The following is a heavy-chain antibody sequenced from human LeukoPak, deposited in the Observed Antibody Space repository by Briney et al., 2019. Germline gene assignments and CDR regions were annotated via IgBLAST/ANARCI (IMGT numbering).Heavy chain of an antibody. CDR3: AKDAWDIVVVPDAKFDY. CDR2: INSDGSST. J-gene: IGHJ4*02. CDR1: GFTFSSYW. Sequence: GGSLRLSCAASGFTFSSYWMHWVRQAPGKGLVWVSRINSDGSSTSYADSVKGRFTISRDNAKNTLYLQMNSLRAEDTAVYYCAKDAWDIVVVPDAKFDYWGQGTLVTVSS. D-gene: IGHD2-2*01. V-gene: IGHV3-74*01.